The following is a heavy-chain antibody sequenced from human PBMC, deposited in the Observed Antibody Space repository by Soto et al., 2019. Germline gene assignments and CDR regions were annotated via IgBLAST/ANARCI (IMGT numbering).Heavy chain of an antibody. J-gene: IGHJ4*02. CDR2: INPDTGTT. Sequence: QVQLVQSGAEVRKPGASVKLSCQASGYTFTHYYIHWVRQAPGQGLEWLGIINPDTGTTSYAQTFQGRVTLTTDTSASTVYLELSGLAAEDTAVYYCACCPISGGDSYFAYWGQGTLVTVSS. CDR1: GYTFTHYY. V-gene: IGHV1-46*01. CDR3: ACCPISGGDSYFAY. D-gene: IGHD2-21*01.